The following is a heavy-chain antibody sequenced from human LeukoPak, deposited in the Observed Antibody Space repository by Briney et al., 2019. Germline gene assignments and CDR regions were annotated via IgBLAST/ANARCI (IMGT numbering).Heavy chain of an antibody. J-gene: IGHJ3*02. CDR2: IYYNGKT. CDR1: GGSVTYTNYY. Sequence: SETLSLTCTVSGGSVTYTNYYWGWIRQPPGKGLQWIGVIYYNGKTYYNPSLKSRVTVAVDTSKNQFSLKLSSVTAADTAVYYCARDWVVLAVAVMYAFDIWGQGTMVTVSS. CDR3: ARDWVVLAVAVMYAFDI. V-gene: IGHV4-39*02. D-gene: IGHD6-19*01.